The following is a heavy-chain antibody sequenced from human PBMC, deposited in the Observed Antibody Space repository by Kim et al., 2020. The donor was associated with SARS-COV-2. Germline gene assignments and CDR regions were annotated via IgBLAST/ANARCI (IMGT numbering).Heavy chain of an antibody. V-gene: IGHV3-53*01. J-gene: IGHJ4*02. Sequence: SVKGRFTISRDNSKNTLYLQMNSRRAEDTAVYYCARDTGYSYGLGVYFDYWGQGTLVTVSS. CDR3: ARDTGYSYGLGVYFDY. D-gene: IGHD5-18*01.